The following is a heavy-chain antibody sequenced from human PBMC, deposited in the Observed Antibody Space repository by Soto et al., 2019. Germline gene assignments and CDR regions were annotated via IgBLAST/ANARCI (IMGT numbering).Heavy chain of an antibody. CDR1: GGTFSSYA. D-gene: IGHD3-22*01. CDR2: IIPIFGTA. CDR3: ARVLKGYYASSGSAFDI. Sequence: QVQLVQSGAEVKKPGSSVKVSCKASGGTFSSYAISWVRQAPGQGLEWRGGIIPIFGTANYAQKFQGRVTITADESTSTAYMELSSLRSEDTAVYYCARVLKGYYASSGSAFDIWGQGTMVTVSS. V-gene: IGHV1-69*01. J-gene: IGHJ3*02.